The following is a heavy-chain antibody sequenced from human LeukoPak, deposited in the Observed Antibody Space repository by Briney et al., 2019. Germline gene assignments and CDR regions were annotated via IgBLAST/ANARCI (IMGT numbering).Heavy chain of an antibody. CDR2: NSITGDS. CDR1: GGSISSGGYF. CDR3: AREGLRFSDFDI. J-gene: IGHJ3*02. V-gene: IGHV4-61*02. Sequence: SETLSLTCNVSGGSISSGGYFWSWVRQPAGKGLEYIGRNSITGDSNYNPSLKSRVTISVDTSKNQFSLKLSSVTAADTAIYYCAREGLRFSDFDIWGQGTMVTVSS. D-gene: IGHD1-26*01.